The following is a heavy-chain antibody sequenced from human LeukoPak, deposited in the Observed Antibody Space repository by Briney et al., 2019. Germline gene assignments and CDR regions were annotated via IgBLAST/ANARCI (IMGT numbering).Heavy chain of an antibody. V-gene: IGHV1-2*02. CDR1: GYTFTGYY. CDR2: INPNSGGT. J-gene: IGHJ4*02. CDR3: ARVGYCSGGSCYSIPPRY. D-gene: IGHD2-15*01. Sequence: ASVKVSRKASGYTFTGYYMHWVRQAPGQGLEWMGWINPNSGGTNYAQKFQGRVTMTRDTSISTAYMELSRLRSDDTAVYYCARVGYCSGGSCYSIPPRYWGQGTLVTVSS.